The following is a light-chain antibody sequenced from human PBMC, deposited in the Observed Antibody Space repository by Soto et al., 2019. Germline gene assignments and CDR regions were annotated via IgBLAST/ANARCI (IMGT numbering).Light chain of an antibody. CDR1: SSNIGAGYD. Sequence: QSVLTQPPSVSGAPGQRVTISCTGSSSNIGAGYDVHWYQQLPGTAPKLLIYGNSNRPSGVPDRFSGSKSGTSASLAITGFQAEDEADYYCQSYDSSLSAYVFGGGTQLTVL. CDR3: QSYDSSLSAYV. CDR2: GNS. V-gene: IGLV1-40*01. J-gene: IGLJ2*01.